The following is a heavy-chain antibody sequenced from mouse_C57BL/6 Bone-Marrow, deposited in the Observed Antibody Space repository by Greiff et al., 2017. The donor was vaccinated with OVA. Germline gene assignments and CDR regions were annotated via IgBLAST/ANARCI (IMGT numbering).Heavy chain of an antibody. D-gene: IGHD2-2*01. CDR2: IYPGDGDT. CDR3: APMVTTYYAMDY. CDR1: GYAFSSSW. V-gene: IGHV1-82*01. J-gene: IGHJ4*01. Sequence: VKVVESGPELVKPGASVKISCKASGYAFSSSWMNWVKQRPGKGLEWIGRIYPGDGDTNYNGKFKGKATLTADKSSSTAYMQLSSLTSEDSAVYFCAPMVTTYYAMDYWGQGTSVTVSS.